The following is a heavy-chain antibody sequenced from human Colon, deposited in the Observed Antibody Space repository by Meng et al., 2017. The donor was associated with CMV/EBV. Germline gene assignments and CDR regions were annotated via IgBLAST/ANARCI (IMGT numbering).Heavy chain of an antibody. CDR3: ASHTHYAGNPPGTHNC. CDR2: LYSDGATFVDYT. J-gene: IGHJ4*02. D-gene: IGHD1-14*01. Sequence: GESLKISCAGSGFPFSTYAMSWARQAPGKGLEWVSVLYSDGATFVDYTYYADSVRGRFTISRDNANNVLYLQMDSLRADDTAVYYCASHTHYAGNPPGTHNCWGQGTLVTVSS. V-gene: IGHV3-23*03. CDR1: GFPFSTYA.